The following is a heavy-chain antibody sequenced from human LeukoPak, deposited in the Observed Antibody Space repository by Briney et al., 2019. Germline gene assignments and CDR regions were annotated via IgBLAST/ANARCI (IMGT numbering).Heavy chain of an antibody. CDR3: ARDQGYSSGSYYFDY. J-gene: IGHJ4*02. D-gene: IGHD6-19*01. Sequence: ASVKVSCKASGYTFTGYYMHWVRQAPGQGLEWMGWINPNSGGTNYAQELQGRVTMNRDTSISTAYTELSRLRSDDTAVYYCARDQGYSSGSYYFDYWGQGTLVTVSS. V-gene: IGHV1-2*02. CDR1: GYTFTGYY. CDR2: INPNSGGT.